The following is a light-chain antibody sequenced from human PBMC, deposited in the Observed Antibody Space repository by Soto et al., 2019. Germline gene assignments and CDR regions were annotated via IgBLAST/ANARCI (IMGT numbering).Light chain of an antibody. CDR2: DAS. V-gene: IGKV3-11*01. CDR1: QSVSSY. Sequence: EIVLTQSPATLSSFPGDRVTLSCRASQSVSSYLAWYQQKPGQAPRLLIYDASNRATGIPARFSGSGSGTDFTLTISSLEPEDFAVYYCQQYGSSPPTFGQGTKVDIK. CDR3: QQYGSSPPT. J-gene: IGKJ1*01.